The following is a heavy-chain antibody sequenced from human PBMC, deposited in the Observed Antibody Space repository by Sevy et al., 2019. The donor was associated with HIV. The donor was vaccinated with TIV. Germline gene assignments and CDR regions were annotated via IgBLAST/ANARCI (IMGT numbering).Heavy chain of an antibody. V-gene: IGHV3-30*04. CDR1: GFTLSSYA. D-gene: IGHD2-2*01. J-gene: IGHJ4*02. Sequence: GGSLRLSCAASGFTLSSYAMHWVRQAPGKGLEWVAVISYDGSNKYYADSVKGRFTISRDNSKNTLYLQMNSLRAEDTAVYYCARGGGYFVVVPAAYFDYWGQGTLVTVSS. CDR2: ISYDGSNK. CDR3: ARGGGYFVVVPAAYFDY.